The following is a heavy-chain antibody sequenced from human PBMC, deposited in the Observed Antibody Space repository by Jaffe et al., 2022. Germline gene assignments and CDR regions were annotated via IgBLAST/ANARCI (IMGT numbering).Heavy chain of an antibody. D-gene: IGHD6-19*01. CDR2: IRSKAYGGTT. CDR1: GFTFGDYA. Sequence: EVQLVESGGGLVQPGRSLRLSCTASGFTFGDYAMSWVRQAPGKGLEWVGFIRSKAYGGTTEYAASVKGRFTISRDDSKSIAYLQMNSLKTEDTAVYYCTRYRIAVAGTTITRGAFDIWGQGTMVTVSS. J-gene: IGHJ3*02. V-gene: IGHV3-49*04. CDR3: TRYRIAVAGTTITRGAFDI.